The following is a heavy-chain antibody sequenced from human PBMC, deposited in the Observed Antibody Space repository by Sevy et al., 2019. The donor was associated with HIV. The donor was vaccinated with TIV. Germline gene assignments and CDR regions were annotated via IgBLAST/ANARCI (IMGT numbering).Heavy chain of an antibody. CDR3: ARDLYYDSSAYSDY. Sequence: ASVKVSCKASGYTFSSYAINWVRQAPGQGLEWMGWINTNTGNPTYAQGFTGRFVFSLDTSVSTAYLQISSLKAEDTAVYYCARDLYYDSSAYSDYWGQGTLVTVSS. CDR2: INTNTGNP. CDR1: GYTFSSYA. D-gene: IGHD3-22*01. J-gene: IGHJ4*02. V-gene: IGHV7-4-1*02.